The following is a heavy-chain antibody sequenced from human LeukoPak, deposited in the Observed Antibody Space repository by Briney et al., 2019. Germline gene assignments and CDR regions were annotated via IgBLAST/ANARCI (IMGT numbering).Heavy chain of an antibody. D-gene: IGHD1-7*01. CDR2: RSKDGSDK. Sequence: GGSLRLSCAASGFTFSDYAMHWVRQAPGKGLEWVAVRSKDGSDKYYPGSVRGRFTISRDNSKNTIYLQMDSLRAEDTAIYYCARDYWWNYDYWGQGTLVTVSS. CDR3: ARDYWWNYDY. J-gene: IGHJ4*02. CDR1: GFTFSDYA. V-gene: IGHV3-30-3*01.